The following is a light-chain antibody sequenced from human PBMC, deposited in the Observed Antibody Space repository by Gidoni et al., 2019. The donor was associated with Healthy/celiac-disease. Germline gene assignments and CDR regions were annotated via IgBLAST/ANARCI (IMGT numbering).Light chain of an antibody. CDR1: RLRSYY. CDR3: NSRDSSGNHLRV. Sequence: SSELTQDPAVSVALGQTVRITCQGDRLRSYYASWYQQKPGQAPVLVLYGKNNRPSGIQDRFSGSSSVNTASLTITGAQAEDEADYDCNSRDSSGNHLRVFGGGTKLTVL. V-gene: IGLV3-19*01. CDR2: GKN. J-gene: IGLJ3*02.